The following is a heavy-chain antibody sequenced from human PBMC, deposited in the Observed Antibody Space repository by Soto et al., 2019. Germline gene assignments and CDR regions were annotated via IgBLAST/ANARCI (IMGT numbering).Heavy chain of an antibody. J-gene: IGHJ5*02. CDR3: ARHQSHSSSYVDP. Sequence: LSLTCTVSGGPISSGGYYWSWIRQHPGKGLEWIGYIYYSGSTYYNPSLKSRVTISVDTSKNQFSLKLSSVTAADTAVYYCARHQSHSSSYVDPWGQGTLVTVSS. D-gene: IGHD6-13*01. CDR2: IYYSGST. V-gene: IGHV4-31*03. CDR1: GGPISSGGYY.